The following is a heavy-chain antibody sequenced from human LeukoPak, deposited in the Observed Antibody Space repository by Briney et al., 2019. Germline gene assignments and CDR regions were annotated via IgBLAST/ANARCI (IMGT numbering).Heavy chain of an antibody. CDR1: GGSITNGGYS. D-gene: IGHD6-13*01. CDR3: ARYSSTWPYWYLDL. J-gene: IGHJ2*01. CDR2: ISQTGST. Sequence: SETLSLTCAVSGGSITNGGYSWSWIRQPPGKGLEWIGYISQTGSTYYKPSLKSRVTISVDRSKNRFSLKLTSVAAADTAVYYCARYSSTWPYWYLDLWGRGTLVTVSS. V-gene: IGHV4-30-2*01.